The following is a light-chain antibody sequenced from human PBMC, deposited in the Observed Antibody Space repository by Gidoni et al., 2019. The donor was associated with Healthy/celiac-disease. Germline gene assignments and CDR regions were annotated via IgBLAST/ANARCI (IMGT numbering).Light chain of an antibody. J-gene: IGKJ2*04. CDR3: QQYGSSPGS. V-gene: IGKV3-20*01. Sequence: EIVLTQSPGTLSLSPGERATLSCRASPSVSSSYLAWYQQKPGQAPRLLIYGASSRATGIPDRFSGSGSGTDFTLTISRLEPEEFAVYYCQQYGSSPGSFGQGTKLEIK. CDR2: GAS. CDR1: PSVSSSY.